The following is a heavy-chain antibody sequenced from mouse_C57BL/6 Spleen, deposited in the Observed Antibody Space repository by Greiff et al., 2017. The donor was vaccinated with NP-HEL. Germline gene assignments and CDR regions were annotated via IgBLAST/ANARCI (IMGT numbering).Heavy chain of an antibody. CDR1: GFNIKDYY. CDR2: IDPEDGDT. Sequence: VHLKQSGAELVRPGASVKLSCTASGFNIKDYYMHWVKQRPEQGLEWIGRIDPEDGDTEYAPKFQGKATMTADTSSNTAYLQLSSLTSEDTAVYYCTGRDYAMDYWGQGTSVTVSS. J-gene: IGHJ4*01. V-gene: IGHV14-1*01. CDR3: TGRDYAMDY.